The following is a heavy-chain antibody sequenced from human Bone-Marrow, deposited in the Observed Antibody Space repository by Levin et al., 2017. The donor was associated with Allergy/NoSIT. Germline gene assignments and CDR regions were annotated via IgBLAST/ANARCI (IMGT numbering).Heavy chain of an antibody. CDR3: ARGDFDILTGYYSEFFYYLDV. CDR1: GGSITSGNYY. V-gene: IGHV4-61*02. CDR2: IYTSGRT. J-gene: IGHJ6*03. D-gene: IGHD3-9*01. Sequence: ASETLSLTCTVSGGSITSGNYYWSWIRQPAGKGLEWIGRIYTSGRTNYNPSLKSRVTISVDPSKDQFSLKLTSVTAAATAVYFCARGDFDILTGYYSEFFYYLDVWGKGTTVTVSS.